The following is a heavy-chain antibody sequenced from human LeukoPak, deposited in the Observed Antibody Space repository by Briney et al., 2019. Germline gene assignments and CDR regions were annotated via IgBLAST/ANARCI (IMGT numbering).Heavy chain of an antibody. V-gene: IGHV3-23*01. D-gene: IGHD2-21*02. Sequence: GGSLRLSCEVSGFTFSSYVMSWVRQAPGKGPEWVAYIGGSDGITSYADSVKGRFTISRDNSKNTVYLEMNSLRAEDTAVYYCVKGGTGADCIFDYWGQGTLVTVSS. CDR3: VKGGTGADCIFDY. CDR2: IGGSDGIT. J-gene: IGHJ4*02. CDR1: GFTFSSYV.